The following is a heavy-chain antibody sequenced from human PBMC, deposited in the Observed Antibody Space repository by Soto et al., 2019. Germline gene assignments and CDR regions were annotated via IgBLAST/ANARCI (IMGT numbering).Heavy chain of an antibody. J-gene: IGHJ6*03. Sequence: GGSLRLSCAASGFTFSSYAMSWVRQAPGKGLEWVSAISGSGGSTYYADSVKGRFTISRDNSKNTLYRQMNSLGAEDTAVYYCAKDRSVARFGELLWGYYYYYMDVWGKGTTVTVSS. D-gene: IGHD3-10*01. CDR2: ISGSGGST. V-gene: IGHV3-23*01. CDR3: AKDRSVARFGELLWGYYYYYMDV. CDR1: GFTFSSYA.